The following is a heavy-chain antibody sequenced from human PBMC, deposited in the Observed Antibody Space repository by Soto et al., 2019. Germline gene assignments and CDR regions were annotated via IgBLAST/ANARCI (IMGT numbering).Heavy chain of an antibody. CDR2: ISYDGSSK. CDR3: AKDHVSYGSGSYPYGMVV. D-gene: IGHD3-10*01. J-gene: IGHJ6*02. Sequence: QVQLVESGGGVVQPGRSLRLSCAASGFTFSTYGMHWVRQAPGKGLEWVAVISYDGSSKYYADSVKGRFTISRDNSKNTLYLQMNSLRAEDTAVYYCAKDHVSYGSGSYPYGMVVWGQGTTVTVSS. CDR1: GFTFSTYG. V-gene: IGHV3-30*18.